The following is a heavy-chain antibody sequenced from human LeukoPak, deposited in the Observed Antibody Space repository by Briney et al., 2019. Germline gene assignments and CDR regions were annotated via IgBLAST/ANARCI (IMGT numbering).Heavy chain of an antibody. J-gene: IGHJ4*02. V-gene: IGHV3-21*01. D-gene: IGHD5-18*01. CDR3: ARDRYSYGATIDY. Sequence: GGSLRLSCAASGFTFSSYSMNWVRQAPGKGLEWVSSISSSSSYIYYADSVKGRFTISRDIAKNSLYLQMNSLRVADTAVYYCARDRYSYGATIDYWGQGTLVTVSS. CDR1: GFTFSSYS. CDR2: ISSSSSYI.